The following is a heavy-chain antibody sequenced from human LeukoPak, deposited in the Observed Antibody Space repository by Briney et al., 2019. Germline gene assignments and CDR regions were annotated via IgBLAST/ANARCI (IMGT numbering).Heavy chain of an antibody. CDR2: ISAYNGNT. CDR3: ARNDFWGGSLWDYYMGV. D-gene: IGHD3-3*01. CDR1: GYTFANYG. V-gene: IGHV1-18*01. J-gene: IGHJ6*03. Sequence: ASVKVSCKASGYTFANYGISWVRQAPGQGLEWMGWISAYNGNTNYAQKLQGRVTMTTDTSTSTAYMELRSLRSDDTAVYYCARNDFWGGSLWDYYMGVWGKGITVTVSS.